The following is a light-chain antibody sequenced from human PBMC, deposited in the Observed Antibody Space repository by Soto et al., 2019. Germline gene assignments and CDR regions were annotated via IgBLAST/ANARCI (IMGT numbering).Light chain of an antibody. Sequence: DIQMTQSPSTLSASVGDRVTITCRASEQVYRWVAWYQQTPGKAPKLLIYKASVLETAVPSRFSGTGSGTEFTLTNNDLQPEDFATYNCKHFHRDSRASGLGTKREIK. CDR1: EQVYRW. V-gene: IGKV1-5*03. CDR2: KAS. J-gene: IGKJ2*01. CDR3: KHFHRDSRA.